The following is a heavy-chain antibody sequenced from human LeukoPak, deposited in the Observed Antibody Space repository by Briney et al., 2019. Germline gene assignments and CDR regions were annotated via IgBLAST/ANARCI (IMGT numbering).Heavy chain of an antibody. Sequence: SETLSLTCTVSADSITSYFWSWIRQPPGKGLEWIGYIYYSGSTIYNPSLKRRGTISVDTSKNQFSLNLSSVTAADTAVYYCARRVAGHWCFDLWGRGTLVTVSS. CDR2: IYYSGST. D-gene: IGHD6-19*01. J-gene: IGHJ2*01. V-gene: IGHV4-59*01. CDR3: ARRVAGHWCFDL. CDR1: ADSITSYF.